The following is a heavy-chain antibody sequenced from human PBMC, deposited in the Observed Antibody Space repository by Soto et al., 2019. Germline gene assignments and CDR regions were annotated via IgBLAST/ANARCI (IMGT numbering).Heavy chain of an antibody. V-gene: IGHV1-18*01. CDR1: GYTFTSYG. CDR2: ISAYNGNT. D-gene: IGHD2-2*01. CDR3: ATDIVVVPAAIGGMDV. J-gene: IGHJ6*02. Sequence: ASVKVSCKASGYTFTSYGISWVRQAPGQGLEWMGWISAYNGNTNYAQKLQGRVTITRDTSASTAYMELSSLRSEDTAVYYCATDIVVVPAAIGGMDVWGQGTTVTVSS.